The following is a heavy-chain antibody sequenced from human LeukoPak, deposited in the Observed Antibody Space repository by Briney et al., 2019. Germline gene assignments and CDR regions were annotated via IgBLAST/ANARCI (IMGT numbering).Heavy chain of an antibody. V-gene: IGHV3-15*01. D-gene: IGHD3-10*01. CDR3: TTDGVRGVTPGAYYYYYYMDV. Sequence: GGSLRLSCAASGFTFSSYAMSWVRQAPGKGLEWVGRIKSKTDGGTTDYAAPVKGRFTISRDDSKNTLYLQMNSLKTEDTAVYYCTTDGVRGVTPGAYYYYYYMDVWGKGTTVTISS. CDR1: GFTFSSYA. CDR2: IKSKTDGGTT. J-gene: IGHJ6*03.